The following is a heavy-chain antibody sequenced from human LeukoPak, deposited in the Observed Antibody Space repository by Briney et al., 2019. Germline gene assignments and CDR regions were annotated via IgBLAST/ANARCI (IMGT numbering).Heavy chain of an antibody. CDR2: IRYDGSNK. J-gene: IGHJ4*02. Sequence: PGGSLRLSCAASEFTFRSYGMHWVRQAPDKGLEWVAFIRYDGSNKYYADSVKGRFTISRDNSKNTLYLQMNSLRAEDTAVYYCARPYYYDSSGYYYHSRFDYWGQGTLVTVSS. V-gene: IGHV3-30*02. CDR3: ARPYYYDSSGYYYHSRFDY. CDR1: EFTFRSYG. D-gene: IGHD3-22*01.